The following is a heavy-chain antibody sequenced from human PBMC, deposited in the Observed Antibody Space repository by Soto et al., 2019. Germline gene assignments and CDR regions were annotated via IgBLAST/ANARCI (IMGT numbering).Heavy chain of an antibody. D-gene: IGHD7-27*01. V-gene: IGHV3-23*01. CDR2: MSGSGGST. Sequence: GGSLRLSCAASGFTFSIFAKSWVRQSPGKGLERVSSMSGSGGSTYYADAVKGRFSISRDNSMGTLYLQMKSLRVEDKAIYYCAKEVSLGSTVDLGYWGQGTPVTVSS. CDR1: GFTFSIFA. J-gene: IGHJ4*02. CDR3: AKEVSLGSTVDLGY.